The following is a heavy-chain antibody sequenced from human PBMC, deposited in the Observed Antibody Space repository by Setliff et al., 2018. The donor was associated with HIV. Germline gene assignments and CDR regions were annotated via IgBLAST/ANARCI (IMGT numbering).Heavy chain of an antibody. Sequence: GASVKVSCKASGYTFTSYGISWVRQAPGQGLEWMGWISAYDGNTNYAQKLQGRVTMTSDTSTSTAYMELRSLRSDDTAVYYCARAPVVPAANWFDPWGQGTQVTVSS. CDR1: GYTFTSYG. CDR3: ARAPVVPAANWFDP. D-gene: IGHD2-2*01. CDR2: ISAYDGNT. J-gene: IGHJ5*02. V-gene: IGHV1-18*01.